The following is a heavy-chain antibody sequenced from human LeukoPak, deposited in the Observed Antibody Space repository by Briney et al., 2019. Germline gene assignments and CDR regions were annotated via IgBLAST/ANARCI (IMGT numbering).Heavy chain of an antibody. CDR2: INHSGST. CDR3: ARGRLEETTVTTTDDY. D-gene: IGHD4-17*01. V-gene: IGHV4-34*01. J-gene: IGHJ4*02. Sequence: SETLSLICAVYGGSFSGYYWSWIRQPPGKGLEWIGEINHSGSTNYNPSLKSRVTISVDTSKNQFSLKLSSVTAADTAVYYCARGRLEETTVTTTDDYWGQGTLVTVSS. CDR1: GGSFSGYY.